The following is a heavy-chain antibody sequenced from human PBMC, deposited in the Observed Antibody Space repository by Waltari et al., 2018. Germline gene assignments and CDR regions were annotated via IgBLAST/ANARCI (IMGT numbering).Heavy chain of an antibody. Sequence: EVQLVESGGGLVNPGGSLRLSCAASGFTVRDYSITWVRQAPGKGLEWVSSISSADYSLDADSMKGRFIISRDNAKNSLYLQMNGLSGEDTAVYYCARVIVYSDSPVCDFWGQGTLVIVSS. V-gene: IGHV3-21*01. CDR1: GFTVRDYS. D-gene: IGHD2-21*01. J-gene: IGHJ4*01. CDR2: ISSADYS. CDR3: ARVIVYSDSPVCDF.